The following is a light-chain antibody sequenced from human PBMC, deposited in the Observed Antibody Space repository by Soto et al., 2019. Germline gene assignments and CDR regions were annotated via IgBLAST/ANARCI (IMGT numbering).Light chain of an antibody. CDR2: SAI. V-gene: IGLV7-43*01. J-gene: IGLJ3*02. CDR3: LLYYSGAQV. CDR1: TGAVTSGYY. Sequence: QAVVTQEPSLTVSPGGTVTLTCAPSTGAVTSGYYPNWFQQKPGQAPRALIYSAINKHSWTPARFSGSLLGGKAALTLSGVQPEDEADYYCLLYYSGAQVFGGGTKLTVL.